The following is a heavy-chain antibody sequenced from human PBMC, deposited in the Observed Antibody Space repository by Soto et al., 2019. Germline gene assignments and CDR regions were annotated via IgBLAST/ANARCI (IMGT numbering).Heavy chain of an antibody. J-gene: IGHJ3*02. CDR1: GFTVSSNY. V-gene: IGHV3-53*01. CDR3: VRVSPSPIFGAVITAFDAFDI. CDR2: IYSGGST. D-gene: IGHD3-3*01. Sequence: PGGSLRLSCAASGFTVSSNYMSWVRQAPGKGLEWVSVIYSGGSTDYADSVKGRFTISRDNSKNTLYLQLTSLRAEDTAVYYCVRVSPSPIFGAVITAFDAFDIWGKGTMVTVSS.